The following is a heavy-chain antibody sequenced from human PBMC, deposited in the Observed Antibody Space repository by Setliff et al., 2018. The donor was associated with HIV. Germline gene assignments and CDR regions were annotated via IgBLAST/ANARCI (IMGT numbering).Heavy chain of an antibody. D-gene: IGHD3-22*01. Sequence: SETLSLTCTVSGGSISSSDYYWSWLRQPAGKGLEWIGRIYTSGSTNYNPSLKSRVTISIDTSKNQFSLKLSSVTAADTAVYYCARDGNNYYDSSGYSNWFDPWGQGTLVTVSS. CDR3: ARDGNNYYDSSGYSNWFDP. V-gene: IGHV4-61*02. CDR1: GGSISSSDYY. CDR2: IYTSGST. J-gene: IGHJ5*02.